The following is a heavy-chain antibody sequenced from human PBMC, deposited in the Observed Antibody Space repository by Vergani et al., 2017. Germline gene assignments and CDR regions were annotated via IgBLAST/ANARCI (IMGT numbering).Heavy chain of an antibody. Sequence: QLVESGGGLVQPGGSLRLSCAASTLNFDDYAMHWVRQFPGKGLEWVSGISWDNSGIVYADSVKGRFTISRDNGKNSLYLQMNSLRIDDTALYYFVKGPQKSLMGSYRNLAFDVWGPGTMVTVSS. CDR3: VKGPQKSLMGSYRNLAFDV. D-gene: IGHD3-10*01. CDR1: TLNFDDYA. V-gene: IGHV3-9*01. J-gene: IGHJ3*01. CDR2: ISWDNSGI.